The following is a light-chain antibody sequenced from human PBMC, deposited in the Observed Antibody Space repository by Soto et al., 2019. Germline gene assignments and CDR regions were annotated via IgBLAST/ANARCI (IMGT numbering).Light chain of an antibody. V-gene: IGLV2-23*03. CDR1: SSDVGGYNL. J-gene: IGLJ1*01. CDR2: EGS. Sequence: QSVLTQPASVSGSPGQSITISCTGTSSDVGGYNLVSLYQQHPGKAPKLMIFEGSKRPSGVSNRFSGSKSGNTASLTVSGLQAVDEADYYCFSYAGSSSFDVFGTGTKVTVL. CDR3: FSYAGSSSFDV.